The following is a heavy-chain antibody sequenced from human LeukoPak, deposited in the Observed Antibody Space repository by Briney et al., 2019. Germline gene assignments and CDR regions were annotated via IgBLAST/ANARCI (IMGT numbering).Heavy chain of an antibody. V-gene: IGHV4-39*07. CDR1: GDSISDSKYF. J-gene: IGHJ4*02. Sequence: AETLSLTCTVFGDSISDSKYFWGWIRQPPGKGLEWIGNFYSGGSTYYNPSLKSRVAISEDTSGKQFSLRLGSVTAADTAVYFCARVGSGLNLYYFDYWGQGILVTVSS. CDR3: ARVGSGLNLYYFDY. D-gene: IGHD3-3*01. CDR2: FYSGGST.